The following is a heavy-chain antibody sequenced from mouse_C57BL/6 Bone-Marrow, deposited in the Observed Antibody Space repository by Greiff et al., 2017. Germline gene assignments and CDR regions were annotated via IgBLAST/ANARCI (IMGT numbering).Heavy chain of an antibody. CDR2: INSDGGST. CDR3: ARHVDGPYWYFDV. V-gene: IGHV5-2*01. CDR1: EYEFPSHD. J-gene: IGHJ1*03. Sequence: EVKVVESGGGLVQPGESLKLSCESNEYEFPSHDMSWVRKTPEKRLELVAAINSDGGSTYYPDTMERRFIISSDNTKKTLYLQMSSLRSEDTALYYCARHVDGPYWYFDVWGTGTTVTVSS. D-gene: IGHD2-3*01.